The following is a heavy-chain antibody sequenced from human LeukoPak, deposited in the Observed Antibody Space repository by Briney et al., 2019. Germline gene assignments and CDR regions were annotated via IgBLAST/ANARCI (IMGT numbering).Heavy chain of an antibody. V-gene: IGHV1-2*02. D-gene: IGHD3-9*01. Sequence: ASVKVSCKASGYTFTGYYMHWVRQAPGQGLEWMGWINPNSGGTNYAQKFQGRVTMTRDTSISTAYMELSRLRSDDTAVYYCASRGAYYDILTGKTHDYWGQGTLVTVSS. CDR3: ASRGAYYDILTGKTHDY. CDR1: GYTFTGYY. CDR2: INPNSGGT. J-gene: IGHJ4*02.